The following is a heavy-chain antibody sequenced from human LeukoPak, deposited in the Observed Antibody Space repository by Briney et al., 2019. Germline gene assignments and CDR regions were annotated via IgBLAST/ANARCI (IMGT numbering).Heavy chain of an antibody. J-gene: IGHJ3*02. CDR3: AREYNWNSRGAFDI. V-gene: IGHV1-8*03. Sequence: ASVKVSCKASGYTFTSYDINWVRQATGQGLEWMGWMNPNSGNTGYAQKFQGRVTITRNTSISTAYMELSSLRSEDTAVYYCAREYNWNSRGAFDIWGQGTMVTVSS. CDR2: MNPNSGNT. CDR1: GYTFTSYD. D-gene: IGHD1-7*01.